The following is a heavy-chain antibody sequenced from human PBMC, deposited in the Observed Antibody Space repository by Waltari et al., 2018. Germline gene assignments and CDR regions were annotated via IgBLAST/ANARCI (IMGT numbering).Heavy chain of an antibody. V-gene: IGHV1-3*01. J-gene: IGHJ1*01. D-gene: IGHD2-21*01. CDR3: ARGCGGDCYNGEYFQH. Sequence: QVQLVQSGAEVKKPGASVKVSCKASGYTFTSYAMPWVRQAPGQRLEGMGWINAGNGNTKYSQKFQGRVTITRDTSASTAYMELSRLRSEDTAVYYCARGCGGDCYNGEYFQHWGQGTLVTVSS. CDR1: GYTFTSYA. CDR2: INAGNGNT.